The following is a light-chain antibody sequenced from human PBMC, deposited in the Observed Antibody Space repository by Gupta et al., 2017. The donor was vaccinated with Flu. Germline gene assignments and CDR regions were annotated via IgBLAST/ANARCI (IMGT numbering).Light chain of an antibody. V-gene: IGLV1-51*02. CDR2: END. J-gene: IGLJ6*01. Sequence: SSSNIGSNSVSWFQRLPGTAPKLLIYENDKRPLGIPDRFSGSKSGTSATLGITGLQTGDEADYFCGTWDGSLKGGVFGSGTKVTAL. CDR3: GTWDGSLKGGV. CDR1: SSNIGSNS.